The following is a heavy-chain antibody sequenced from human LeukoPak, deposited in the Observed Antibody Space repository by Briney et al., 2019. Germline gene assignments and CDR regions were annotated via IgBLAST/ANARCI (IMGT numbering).Heavy chain of an antibody. CDR3: ARAVYTAAAGY. CDR1: GFTFSSYE. Sequence: GGSLRLSCAASGFTFSSYEMNWLRQAPGKGLEWVSYISSSGSTIYYADSVKVRFTISRDNAKNSLYLQMNSLRAEDTAVYYCARAVYTAAAGYWGQGTLVTVSS. J-gene: IGHJ4*02. V-gene: IGHV3-48*03. D-gene: IGHD6-13*01. CDR2: ISSSGSTI.